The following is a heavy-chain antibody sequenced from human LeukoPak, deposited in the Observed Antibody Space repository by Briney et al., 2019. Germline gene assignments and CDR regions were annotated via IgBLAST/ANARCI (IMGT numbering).Heavy chain of an antibody. V-gene: IGHV3-23*01. J-gene: IGHJ3*02. CDR3: ARVRSVGGNPHAFNI. CDR1: GFTFSSYA. Sequence: GGSLRLSCAASGFTFSSYAMSWVRQAPGKGLEWVSAITNSGDNTYYADSVKGRFTISRDNAKNSLYLQMNSLRVEDTALYYCARVRSVGGNPHAFNIWGQGTMVTVSS. D-gene: IGHD4-23*01. CDR2: ITNSGDNT.